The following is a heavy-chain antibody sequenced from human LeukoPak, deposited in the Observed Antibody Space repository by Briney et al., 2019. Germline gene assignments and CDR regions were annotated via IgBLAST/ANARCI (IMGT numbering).Heavy chain of an antibody. Sequence: SETLSLTCAVYGGSFSGYYWSWIRQPPGKGLEWIGEINHSGSTNYNPSLKSRVTISVDTSKNQFSLKLSSVTAADTAVYYCARRRITMVRGVSISPSRAFDIWGQGTMVTVSS. CDR3: ARRRITMVRGVSISPSRAFDI. D-gene: IGHD3-10*01. CDR1: GGSFSGYY. J-gene: IGHJ3*02. V-gene: IGHV4-34*01. CDR2: INHSGST.